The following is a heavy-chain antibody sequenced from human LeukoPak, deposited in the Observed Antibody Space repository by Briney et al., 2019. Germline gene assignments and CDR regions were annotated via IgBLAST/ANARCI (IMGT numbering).Heavy chain of an antibody. Sequence: GSLRLSCAASGFTFSSYGMHWVRQAPGKGLEWVAFIRDDGRKKYYGDSVKGRFTISRDNYKNTLSLQMSSLRSEDTALYYCAKDLNYGDLFDYWGQGTLVTVSS. J-gene: IGHJ4*02. CDR1: GFTFSSYG. CDR2: IRDDGRKK. CDR3: AKDLNYGDLFDY. V-gene: IGHV3-30*02. D-gene: IGHD4-17*01.